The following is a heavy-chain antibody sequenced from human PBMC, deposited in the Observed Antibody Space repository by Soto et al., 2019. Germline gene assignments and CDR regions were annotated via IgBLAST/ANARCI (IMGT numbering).Heavy chain of an antibody. J-gene: IGHJ4*02. V-gene: IGHV3-48*03. CDR3: ARSGWIDY. CDR2: ISSGGTTK. Sequence: EVQLVESGGGLIQPGGSLTLSCAASGFRFSGYEMHWVRQALGRGLEWLSYISSGGTTKHYADSVEGRFTISRDNPTNSVYLQMNSLKDEDTAVYYCARSGWIDYWGQGTLVTVSS. CDR1: GFRFSGYE. D-gene: IGHD6-19*01.